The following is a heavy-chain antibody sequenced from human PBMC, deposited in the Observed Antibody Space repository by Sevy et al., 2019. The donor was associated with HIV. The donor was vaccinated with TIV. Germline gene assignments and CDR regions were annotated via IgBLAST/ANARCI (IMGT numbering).Heavy chain of an antibody. V-gene: IGHV1-2*02. CDR1: GYTFNDYY. CDR3: ARVFDYDTSGYYPFDP. CDR2: INSKSGGT. Sequence: ASVKVSCKASGYTFNDYYIHWVRQAPGQGLEWMGWINSKSGGTNYVQKFQGRVTMTRDTSISTADMELSRLRSDDTAVYYCARVFDYDTSGYYPFDPWGQGTLVTVSS. J-gene: IGHJ5*02. D-gene: IGHD3-22*01.